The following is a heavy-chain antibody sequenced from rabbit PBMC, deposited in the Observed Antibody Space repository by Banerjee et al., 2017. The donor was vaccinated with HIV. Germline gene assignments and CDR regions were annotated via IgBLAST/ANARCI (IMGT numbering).Heavy chain of an antibody. J-gene: IGHJ4*01. CDR2: IAPGSSGST. V-gene: IGHV1S45*01. Sequence: QEQLEESGGDLVKPEGSLTLTCKASGFTLSSYWICWVRQAPGKGPEWIACIAPGSSGSTHYASWTKGRFTISKTSSTTVTLQMTSLTAADTATYFCARSYTYGYAGYAYYFNLWGQGTLVTVS. CDR1: GFTLSSYW. CDR3: ARSYTYGYAGYAYYFNL. D-gene: IGHD6-1*01.